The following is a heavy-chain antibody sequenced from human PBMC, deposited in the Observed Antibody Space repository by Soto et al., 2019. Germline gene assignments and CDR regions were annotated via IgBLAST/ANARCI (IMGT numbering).Heavy chain of an antibody. V-gene: IGHV3-9*01. D-gene: IGHD4-17*01. CDR3: AKEGSTPNDYGDYVGHDAFDI. Sequence: PGGSLRLSCAASGFTFDDYALHWVRHAPGKGLEWVSGISRNSGSTGYADSVKGRFTISRDNAKNSLYLQMTSLRAEDTALYYCAKEGSTPNDYGDYVGHDAFDIWGQGTMVTVSS. CDR1: GFTFDDYA. J-gene: IGHJ3*02. CDR2: ISRNSGST.